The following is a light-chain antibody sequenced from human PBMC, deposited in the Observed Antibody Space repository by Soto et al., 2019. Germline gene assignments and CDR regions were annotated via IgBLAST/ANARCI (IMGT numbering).Light chain of an antibody. Sequence: GDRVTITCRASQTISTWMAWYQQKPGKAPKLLVYDASTLQSGVASRFSGSGSGTDFTLSISRLEPADSAVYYCQQYGSSLTFGGGTKVDIK. CDR2: DAS. J-gene: IGKJ4*01. CDR1: QTISTW. CDR3: QQYGSSLT. V-gene: IGKV1-5*01.